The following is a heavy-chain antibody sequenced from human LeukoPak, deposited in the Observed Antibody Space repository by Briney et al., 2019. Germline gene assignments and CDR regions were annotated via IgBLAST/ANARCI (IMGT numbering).Heavy chain of an antibody. V-gene: IGHV4-34*01. D-gene: IGHD2-2*01. CDR2: INHSGGT. CDR3: ARDQLPTKNAFDI. J-gene: IGHJ3*02. CDR1: GGSFSGYY. Sequence: SETLSLTCAVYGGSFSGYYWSWIRQPPGKGLEWIGEINHSGGTNYNLSLKSRVTISVDTSKNQFSLKLSSVTAADTAVYYCARDQLPTKNAFDIWGQGTMVTVSS.